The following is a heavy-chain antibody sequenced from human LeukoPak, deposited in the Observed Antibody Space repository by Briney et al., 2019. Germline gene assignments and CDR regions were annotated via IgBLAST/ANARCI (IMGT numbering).Heavy chain of an antibody. CDR3: ARELSSRRDSSGYPDAFDI. V-gene: IGHV1-46*01. CDR2: INPSDGTT. CDR1: GYTFTSYY. J-gene: IGHJ3*02. Sequence: ASVKVSCKASGYTFTSYYMHWVRQAPGQGLEWMGIINPSDGTTSYAQKFQGRVTMTTDTSTSTAYMELRSLRSDDTAVYYCARELSSRRDSSGYPDAFDIWGQGTMVTVSS. D-gene: IGHD3-22*01.